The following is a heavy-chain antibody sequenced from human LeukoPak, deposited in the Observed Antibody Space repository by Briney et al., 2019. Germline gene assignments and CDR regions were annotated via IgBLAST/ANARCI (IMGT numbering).Heavy chain of an antibody. D-gene: IGHD2-15*01. J-gene: IGHJ4*02. CDR2: IYYSGST. CDR3: ARHRTILGYCSGGSCPFDY. CDR1: RGSISSYY. Sequence: SETLSLTCTVSRGSISSYYWSWIRQPPGKGLEWIGYIYYSGSTNYNPSLKSRVTISVDTSKNQFSLKLSSVTAADTAVYYCARHRTILGYCSGGSCPFDYWGQGTLVTVSS. V-gene: IGHV4-59*01.